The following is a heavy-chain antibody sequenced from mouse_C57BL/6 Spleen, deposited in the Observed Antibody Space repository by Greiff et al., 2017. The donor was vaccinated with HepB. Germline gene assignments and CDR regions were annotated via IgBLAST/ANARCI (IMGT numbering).Heavy chain of an antibody. J-gene: IGHJ4*01. CDR3: ERGYRNSYAMGY. Sequence: VQLQQPGAELVKPGASVKLSCKASGYTFTSYWMHWVKQRPGRGLEWIGSIDPKTGGTDYNEKFKSKATLTADKPSSTAYMQLSSLTSEDSAVYYCERGYRNSYAMGYRGQGTSVTVAS. V-gene: IGHV1-72*01. CDR2: IDPKTGGT. D-gene: IGHD2-5*01. CDR1: GYTFTSYW.